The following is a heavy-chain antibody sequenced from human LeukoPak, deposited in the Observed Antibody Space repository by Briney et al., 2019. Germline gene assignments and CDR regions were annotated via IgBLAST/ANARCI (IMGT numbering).Heavy chain of an antibody. V-gene: IGHV1-46*01. CDR3: ARDSKPYYYDKSFDI. J-gene: IGHJ3*02. CDR2: INPSGGST. CDR1: GYTFTSYY. Sequence: ASVKVSCNASGYTFTSYYMHWVRQAPGQGLEWMGIINPSGGSTSYAQKFQGRVTMTRDMSTSTVYMELSSLRSEDTAVYYCARDSKPYYYDKSFDIWGQGTMVTVSS. D-gene: IGHD3-22*01.